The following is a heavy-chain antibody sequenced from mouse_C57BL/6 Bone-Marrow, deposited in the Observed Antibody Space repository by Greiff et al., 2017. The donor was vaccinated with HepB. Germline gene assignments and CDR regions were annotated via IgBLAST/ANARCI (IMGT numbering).Heavy chain of an antibody. Sequence: EVKVEESGPGLVKPSQSLSLTCSVTGYSITSGYYWNWIRQFPGNKLEWMGYISYDGSNNYNPSLKNRISITRDTSKNQFFLKLNSVTTEDTATYYCARDPDYYGSSYLWYFDVWGTGTTVTVSS. CDR2: ISYDGSN. D-gene: IGHD1-1*01. CDR1: GYSITSGYY. J-gene: IGHJ1*03. CDR3: ARDPDYYGSSYLWYFDV. V-gene: IGHV3-6*01.